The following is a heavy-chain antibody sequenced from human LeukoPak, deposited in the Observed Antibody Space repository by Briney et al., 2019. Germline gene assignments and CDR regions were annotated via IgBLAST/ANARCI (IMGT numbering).Heavy chain of an antibody. V-gene: IGHV1-24*01. Sequence: ASVKVSCKVSGYTLTELSMHWVRQAPGKGLEWMGGFDPEDGETIYAQKFQGRVTMTEDTSTDTAYMELSSLRSEDTAVYYCARRSSTSCYFDYWGQGTLVTVSS. CDR3: ARRSSTSCYFDY. CDR2: FDPEDGET. CDR1: GYTLTELS. D-gene: IGHD2-2*01. J-gene: IGHJ4*02.